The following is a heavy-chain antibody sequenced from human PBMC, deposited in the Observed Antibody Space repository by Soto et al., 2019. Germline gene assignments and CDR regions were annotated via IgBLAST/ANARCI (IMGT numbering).Heavy chain of an antibody. J-gene: IGHJ4*02. D-gene: IGHD3-10*01. V-gene: IGHV4-59*01. Sequence: SETLSLTCTVSGGSISSYYWSWIRQPPGKGLEWIGYIYYSGSTNYNPSLKSRVTISVDTSKNQFSLKLSSVTAADTAVYYCARGRYYYDYWGQGTLVTVSS. CDR3: ARGRYYYDY. CDR2: IYYSGST. CDR1: GGSISSYY.